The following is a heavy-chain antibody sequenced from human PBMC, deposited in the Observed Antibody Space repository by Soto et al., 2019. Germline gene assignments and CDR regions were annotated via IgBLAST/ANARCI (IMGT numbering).Heavy chain of an antibody. J-gene: IGHJ3*02. CDR2: INAGNGNT. CDR1: GYSFTSYP. D-gene: IGHD3-22*01. Sequence: ASVKVSCKXSGYSFTSYPMHWVRQAPGQRLEWMGWINAGNGNTKYSQKFQGRLSISGDTSASTAYMELSSLRYEDTAVYYCTTDHYYEVDIWGQGTMVTVSS. CDR3: TTDHYYEVDI. V-gene: IGHV1-3*01.